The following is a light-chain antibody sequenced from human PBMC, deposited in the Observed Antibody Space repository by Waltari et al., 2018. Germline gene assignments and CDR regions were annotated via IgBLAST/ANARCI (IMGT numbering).Light chain of an antibody. CDR3: QQHGTLPAT. V-gene: IGKV3-20*01. CDR1: QSVGRSS. Sequence: EIVLTQSPGTASLSPGERATLSCRASQSVGRSSLAWYQQKPGQAPRLVLYRASRRATGIPDRFSGSGSGTDFSLTISRLEPEDFAVYYCQQHGTLPATFGQGTKVEIK. CDR2: RAS. J-gene: IGKJ1*01.